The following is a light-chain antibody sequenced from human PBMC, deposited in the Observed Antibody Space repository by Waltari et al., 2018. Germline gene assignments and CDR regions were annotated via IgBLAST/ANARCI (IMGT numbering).Light chain of an antibody. CDR1: QGISNY. V-gene: IGKV1-27*01. CDR3: QRYNSAP. Sequence: DIQMTQSPSSLSASVGDRVTITCRASQGISNYLAWYQQKPGKVPELLIYDASTLQSGVPSRFSGSGSGTEFTLTISSLQPEDVATYYCQRYNSAPFGGGTKVEIK. J-gene: IGKJ4*01. CDR2: DAS.